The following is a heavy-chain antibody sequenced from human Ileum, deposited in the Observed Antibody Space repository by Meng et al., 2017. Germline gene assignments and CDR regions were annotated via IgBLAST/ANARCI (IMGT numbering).Heavy chain of an antibody. V-gene: IGHV1-2*06. CDR2: IYPHNGAT. J-gene: IGHJ4*02. CDR1: AYPSNRNE. CDR3: ARGVAEN. D-gene: IGHD6-19*01. Sequence: VPAGAEVIHAGASVSVSSQSSAYPSNRNELHWVRQAPGQGLEWMGRIYPHNGATNYAQTFQGRVTMTGDTSIATAYMELNRLTSDDTAVYYCARGVAENWGQGTLVTVSS.